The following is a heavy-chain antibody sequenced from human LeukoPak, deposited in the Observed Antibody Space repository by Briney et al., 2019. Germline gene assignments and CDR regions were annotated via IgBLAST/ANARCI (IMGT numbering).Heavy chain of an antibody. CDR1: GGNFRNLA. CDR2: ISPIFNRP. J-gene: IGHJ6*03. Sequence: SVKVSCKASGGNFRNLAISWVRQAPGEGLEWMGGISPIFNRPHYAPKFQGRVTITADESTSTAYMELSGVRSDDTAVYFCARQGNQLLYYFYYLDVWGNGTTVTVSS. V-gene: IGHV1-69*13. D-gene: IGHD1-14*01. CDR3: ARQGNQLLYYFYYLDV.